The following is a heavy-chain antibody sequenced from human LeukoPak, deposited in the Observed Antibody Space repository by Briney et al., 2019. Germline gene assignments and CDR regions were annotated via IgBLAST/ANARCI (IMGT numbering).Heavy chain of an antibody. CDR1: GFTFSSYA. CDR3: ANLGRPFDY. Sequence: PGGSLRLSCAASGFTFSSYAMSWVRQAPGKGLEWVSGISWNSGSIGYADSVKGRFTISRDNAKNSLYLQMNSLRAEDTALYYCANLGRPFDYWGQGTLVTVSS. V-gene: IGHV3-9*01. D-gene: IGHD6-6*01. J-gene: IGHJ4*02. CDR2: ISWNSGSI.